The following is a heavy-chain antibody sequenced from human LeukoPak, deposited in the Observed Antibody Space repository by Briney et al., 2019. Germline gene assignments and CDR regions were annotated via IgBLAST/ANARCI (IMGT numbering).Heavy chain of an antibody. Sequence: GESLKISCKGSGYCFTSYWIGWGRQMPGKGLEWMGIIYTGDSDTRYSPSFQGQVTISADKSISTAYLQWSSLKASDTAMYYCARRVDYDFWSGYSHNNWFDPWGQGTLVTVSS. D-gene: IGHD3-3*01. CDR1: GYCFTSYW. CDR2: IYTGDSDT. V-gene: IGHV5-51*01. CDR3: ARRVDYDFWSGYSHNNWFDP. J-gene: IGHJ5*02.